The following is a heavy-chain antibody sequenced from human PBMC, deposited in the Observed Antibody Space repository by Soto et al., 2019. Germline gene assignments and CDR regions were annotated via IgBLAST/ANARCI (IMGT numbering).Heavy chain of an antibody. J-gene: IGHJ4*02. CDR3: AKLPAAQSYFDF. CDR2: ISGSGGST. V-gene: IGHV3-23*01. Sequence: EVQLLDSGGGLVQPGGSLRLSCAASGFTFITYAMSWVRQAPGKGLEWVLIISGSGGSTYYPDSVKGRFTISKDNSKNTLYLHMNTRRADDTVVYYCAKLPAAQSYFDFWGQGTLVTVSS. D-gene: IGHD2-2*01. CDR1: GFTFITYA.